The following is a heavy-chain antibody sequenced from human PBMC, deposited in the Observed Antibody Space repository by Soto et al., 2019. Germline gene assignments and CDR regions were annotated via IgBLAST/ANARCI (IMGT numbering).Heavy chain of an antibody. V-gene: IGHV4-31*03. CDR2: IYYSGST. Sequence: TSETLSLTCTVSGGSISSGGYYWSWIRQHPGKGLEWIGYIYYSGSTYYNPSLKSRVTISVDTSKNQFSLKLSSVTAADTAVYYCARSPNYGDYVVTFWSQGTLVTVSS. J-gene: IGHJ4*02. CDR1: GGSISSGGYY. D-gene: IGHD4-17*01. CDR3: ARSPNYGDYVVTF.